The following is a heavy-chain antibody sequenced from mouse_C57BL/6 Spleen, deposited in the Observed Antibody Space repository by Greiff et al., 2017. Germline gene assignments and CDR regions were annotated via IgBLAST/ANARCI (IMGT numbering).Heavy chain of an antibody. CDR3: ARLGYSYIDV. CDR2: ISGGGGNI. Sequence: EVLRVESGGGLVKPGGSLKLSCAASGFTFSSYTMSWVRQTPEKRLEWVATISGGGGNIYYPDSVKGRFTISRDNAKNTLYLQMSRLWSEDTALYYCARLGYSYIDVWGTETTVSVSS. CDR1: GFTFSSYT. J-gene: IGHJ1*03. V-gene: IGHV5-9*01.